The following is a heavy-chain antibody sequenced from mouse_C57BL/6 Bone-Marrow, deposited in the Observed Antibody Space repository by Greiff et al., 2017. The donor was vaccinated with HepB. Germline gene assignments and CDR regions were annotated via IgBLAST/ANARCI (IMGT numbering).Heavy chain of an antibody. J-gene: IGHJ4*01. CDR3: ARGALLRIKKAMDY. CDR2: IYPGDGDT. D-gene: IGHD1-2*01. V-gene: IGHV1-82*01. CDR1: GYAFSSSW. Sequence: QVQLKQSGPELVKPGASVKISCKASGYAFSSSWMNWVKQRPGKGLEWIGRIYPGDGDTNYNGKFKGKATLTADKSSSTAYMQLSSLTSEDSAVYFCARGALLRIKKAMDYWGQGTSVTVSS.